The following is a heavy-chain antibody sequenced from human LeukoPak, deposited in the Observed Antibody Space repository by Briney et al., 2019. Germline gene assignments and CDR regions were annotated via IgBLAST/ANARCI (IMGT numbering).Heavy chain of an antibody. CDR1: GGSISSYY. D-gene: IGHD3-22*01. CDR3: ARGGRYYDSSGYYYDYYYYYMDV. V-gene: IGHV4-59*01. Sequence: SETLSLTCTVSGGSISSYYWSWIRQPPGKGLEWIGYIYYSGSTSYNPSLKSRVTISVDTSKNQFSLKLSSVTAADTAVYYCARGGRYYDSSGYYYDYYYYYMDVWGEGTTVTVSS. J-gene: IGHJ6*03. CDR2: IYYSGST.